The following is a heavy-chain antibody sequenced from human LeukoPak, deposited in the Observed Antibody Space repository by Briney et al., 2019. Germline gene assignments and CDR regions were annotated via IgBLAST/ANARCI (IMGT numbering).Heavy chain of an antibody. CDR2: INPNSGGT. V-gene: IGHV1-2*02. CDR1: GYTFTGYY. Sequence: ASVKVSCKASGYTFTGYYMHWVRQAPGQGVEWMGWINPNSGGTNYAQKFQGRVTMTRDTSISTAYMELSRLRSDDTAVYYCARVDSSSWYYFDYWGQGTLVTVSS. CDR3: ARVDSSSWYYFDY. D-gene: IGHD6-13*01. J-gene: IGHJ4*02.